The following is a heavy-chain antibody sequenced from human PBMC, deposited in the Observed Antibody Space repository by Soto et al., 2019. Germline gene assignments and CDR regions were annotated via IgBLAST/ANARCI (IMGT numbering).Heavy chain of an antibody. J-gene: IGHJ6*02. CDR2: ISAYNGNT. Sequence: GASVKVSCKASGYTFTSYGISWVRQAPGQGLEWMGWISAYNGNTNYAQKLQGRVTMTTDTSTSTAYMELRSLRSDDTAVYYCARDPRWGFLEWLSNQYYYHGMDVWGQGTTVTVSS. CDR3: ARDPRWGFLEWLSNQYYYHGMDV. CDR1: GYTFTSYG. D-gene: IGHD3-3*01. V-gene: IGHV1-18*01.